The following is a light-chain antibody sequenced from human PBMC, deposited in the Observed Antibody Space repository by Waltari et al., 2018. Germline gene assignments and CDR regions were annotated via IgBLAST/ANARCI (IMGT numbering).Light chain of an antibody. CDR3: AAWDDSLRSPI. CDR2: RNN. V-gene: IGLV1-47*01. J-gene: IGLJ2*01. CDR1: SANLGSNY. Sequence: QSVLAQPPSASGTPGQRVTISCAGSSANLGSNYVYWYQHFPGTAPKVLIYRNNERPSGVPDRFSGSKSGTSASLAISGLRSEDEADYYCAAWDDSLRSPIFGGGTKLTVL.